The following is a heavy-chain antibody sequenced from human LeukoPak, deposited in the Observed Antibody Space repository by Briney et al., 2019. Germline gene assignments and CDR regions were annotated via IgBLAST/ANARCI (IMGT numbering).Heavy chain of an antibody. CDR2: IGWDSDSK. V-gene: IGHV3-43*01. D-gene: IGHD1-14*01. CDR1: GFTFDEYT. Sequence: GGSLRLSCVASGFTFDEYTMHWVRQVPGKGLEWVSVIGWDSDSKYYLESVKGRFTISRDNSKNSLYLQMNSLRAEDTAVYYCARDCVTTRDYYYYGMDVWGQGTTVTVSS. J-gene: IGHJ6*02. CDR3: ARDCVTTRDYYYYGMDV.